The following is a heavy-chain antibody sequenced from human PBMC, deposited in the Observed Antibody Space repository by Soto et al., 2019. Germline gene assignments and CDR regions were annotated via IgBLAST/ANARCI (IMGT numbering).Heavy chain of an antibody. CDR2: ISGRGGRA. J-gene: IGHJ4*02. Sequence: GSLRRAGATSGFSCSSYALNWVRQAPGKGLEWGSTISGRGGRAYYADSVKGRFTIARDNSKNALYLQLDSLRAEDTAVYYCAKDRSEGAVAGTSDFDYWGQGTLVTVSS. V-gene: IGHV3-23*01. CDR3: AKDRSEGAVAGTSDFDY. D-gene: IGHD6-19*01. CDR1: GFSCSSYA.